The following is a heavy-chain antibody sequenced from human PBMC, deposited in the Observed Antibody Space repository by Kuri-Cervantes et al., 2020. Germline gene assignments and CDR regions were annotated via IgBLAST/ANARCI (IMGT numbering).Heavy chain of an antibody. CDR1: GFTFNNYA. CDR2: ISYDGSNK. CDR3: AKEGSRYYYYGMDV. J-gene: IGHJ6*02. V-gene: IGHV3-30*04. D-gene: IGHD3-10*01. Sequence: GGSLRLSCAASGFTFNNYATHWVRQAPGKGLEWVAVISYDGSNKYYADSVKGRFTISRDNSKNTLYLQMNSLRAEDTAVYYCAKEGSRYYYYGMDVWGQGTTVTVSS.